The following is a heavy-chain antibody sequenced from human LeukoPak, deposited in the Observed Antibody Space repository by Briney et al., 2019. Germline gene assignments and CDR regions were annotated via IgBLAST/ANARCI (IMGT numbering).Heavy chain of an antibody. CDR3: ANPVWVAALYGSYIDI. V-gene: IGHV3-23*01. Sequence: GGSLRLSCAASGFTFSSYAMSWVRQAQGKGLEWVSAIGGSGGSTYYADSVKGRFTISRDNSKNPLYLQMNSLRAEDTAVYYCANPVWVAALYGSYIDIWGQGTMVTVSS. CDR2: IGGSGGST. J-gene: IGHJ3*02. CDR1: GFTFSSYA. D-gene: IGHD1-26*01.